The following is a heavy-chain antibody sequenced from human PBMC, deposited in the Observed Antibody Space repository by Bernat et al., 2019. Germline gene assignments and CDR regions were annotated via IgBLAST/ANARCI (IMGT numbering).Heavy chain of an antibody. Sequence: EVKLLESGGALVQPGGSLRLSCAASGFTFSSYAMSWVRQAPGKGLEWVSSISGSGGSTYYADSVKGRFTISRDNSENTLFLQMNSLRAEDTAVYYCAKRPQYSTVFFEYWDQGTLVTVSS. V-gene: IGHV3-23*01. J-gene: IGHJ4*02. CDR3: AKRPQYSTVFFEY. CDR1: GFTFSSYA. CDR2: ISGSGGST. D-gene: IGHD6-6*01.